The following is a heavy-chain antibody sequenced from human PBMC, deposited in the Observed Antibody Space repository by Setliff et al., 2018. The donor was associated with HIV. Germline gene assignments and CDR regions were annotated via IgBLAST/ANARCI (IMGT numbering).Heavy chain of an antibody. J-gene: IGHJ4*02. V-gene: IGHV4-61*02. CDR3: ARGFRSGRIFGIDY. CDR2: MYTSGST. D-gene: IGHD3-3*01. Sequence: SETLSLTCTVSGGSISSGSYYWSWIRQPAGKGLEWIGRMYTSGSTNYNPSLKSRVTISVDTSKNQFSLKLSSVTAADTAVYYCARGFRSGRIFGIDYWGQGTLVTVSS. CDR1: GGSISSGSYY.